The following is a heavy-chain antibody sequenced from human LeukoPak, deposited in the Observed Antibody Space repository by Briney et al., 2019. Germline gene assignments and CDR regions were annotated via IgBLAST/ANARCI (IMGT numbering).Heavy chain of an antibody. Sequence: PSETLSLTCAVYGGSFSGYYWSWIRQPPGKGLEWIGEINHSGSTNYNPSLKSRVTISVDTSKNQFSLKLSSVTAADTAVYYCARGVRYSYELDYWGQGTLVTVSS. J-gene: IGHJ4*02. CDR3: ARGVRYSYELDY. CDR2: INHSGST. V-gene: IGHV4-34*01. CDR1: GGSFSGYY. D-gene: IGHD5-18*01.